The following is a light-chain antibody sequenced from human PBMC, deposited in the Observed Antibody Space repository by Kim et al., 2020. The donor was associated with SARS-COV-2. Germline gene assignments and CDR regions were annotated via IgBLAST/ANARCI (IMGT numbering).Light chain of an antibody. CDR1: QDITTA. CDR3: QQFKNYPRT. J-gene: IGKJ1*01. Sequence: ASGGDRVTITCRASQDITTALAWYQQKPGKTPKLLMYDVSTLESGVPSRFSGSGSGTDFTHTIGSLQPEDFATYYCQQFKNYPRTFGQGTKVDIK. V-gene: IGKV1D-13*01. CDR2: DVS.